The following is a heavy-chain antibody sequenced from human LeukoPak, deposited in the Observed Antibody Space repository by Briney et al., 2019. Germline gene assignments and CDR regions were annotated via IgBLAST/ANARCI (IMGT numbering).Heavy chain of an antibody. CDR3: ARGPPGPGGWSDP. Sequence: PGGSLRLSCAASGFTFRSYSMNWVRQAPGKGLEWISHITNSADNIYYADSEKGRFTISRDNAKNSLYLQVNSLRAEDTAVYYCARGPPGPGGWSDPWGQGTLVTVSS. D-gene: IGHD3-16*01. J-gene: IGHJ5*02. CDR1: GFTFRSYS. V-gene: IGHV3-48*01. CDR2: ITNSADNI.